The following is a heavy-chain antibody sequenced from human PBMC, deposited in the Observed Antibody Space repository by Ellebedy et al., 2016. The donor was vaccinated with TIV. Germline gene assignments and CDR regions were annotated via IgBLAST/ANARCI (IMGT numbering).Heavy chain of an antibody. V-gene: IGHV3-33*08. CDR2: IWYDGSNK. D-gene: IGHD1-26*01. CDR1: GFTFSSYG. Sequence: PGGSLRLSCAASGFTFSSYGMHWVRQAPGKGLEWVAVIWYDGSNKDYADSVKGRFTISRDNSKNTLNLQMNSLRGEDTAVYYCVRAPTGGARSCFDYWGQGSLVTVSS. J-gene: IGHJ4*02. CDR3: VRAPTGGARSCFDY.